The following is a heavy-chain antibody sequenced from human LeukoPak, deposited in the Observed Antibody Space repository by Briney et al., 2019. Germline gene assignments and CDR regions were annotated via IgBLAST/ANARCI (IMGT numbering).Heavy chain of an antibody. J-gene: IGHJ4*02. CDR2: IYYSGST. D-gene: IGHD3-10*01. V-gene: IGHV4-39*07. Sequence: SETLSLTCTVSGGSISSSSYYWGWIRQPPGKGLEWIGNIYYSGSTYYNPSLKSRVTISVDTFKNQFSLKLSSVTAADTAVYYCARVNYGSGRTVDYWGQGTLVTVSS. CDR3: ARVNYGSGRTVDY. CDR1: GGSISSSSYY.